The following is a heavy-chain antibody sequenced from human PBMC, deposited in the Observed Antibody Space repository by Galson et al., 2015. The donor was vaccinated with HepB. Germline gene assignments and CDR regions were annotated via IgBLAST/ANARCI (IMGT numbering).Heavy chain of an antibody. CDR2: ISYDGSNK. CDR1: GFTFSSYA. V-gene: IGHV3-30*04. D-gene: IGHD2-2*01. Sequence: SLRLSCAASGFTFSSYAMHWVRQAPGKGLEWVAVISYDGSNKCYADSVKGRFTISRDNSKNTLYLQMNSLRAEDTAVYYCARDKPGCSSTSCYGGFDYWGQGTLVTVSS. CDR3: ARDKPGCSSTSCYGGFDY. J-gene: IGHJ4*02.